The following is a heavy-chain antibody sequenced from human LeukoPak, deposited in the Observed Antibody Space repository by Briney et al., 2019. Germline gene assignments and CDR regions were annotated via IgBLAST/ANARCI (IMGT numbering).Heavy chain of an antibody. D-gene: IGHD6-6*01. CDR1: GYSISSGYY. V-gene: IGHV4-38-2*02. Sequence: SETLSLTCTVSGYSISSGYYWGWIRQPPGKGLEWIGSIYHSGSTYYNPSLKSRVTISVDTSKNQFSLKLSSVTAADTAVYYCARVAARAKLYYYYYYMDVWGKGTTVTVSS. CDR3: ARVAARAKLYYYYYYMDV. CDR2: IYHSGST. J-gene: IGHJ6*03.